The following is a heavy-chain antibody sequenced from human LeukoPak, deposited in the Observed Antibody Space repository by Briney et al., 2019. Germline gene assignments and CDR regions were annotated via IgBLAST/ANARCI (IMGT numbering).Heavy chain of an antibody. CDR2: IYYSGST. J-gene: IGHJ4*02. CDR1: GFTFSDYY. CDR3: ARSDSSGYYSTFDY. V-gene: IGHV4-31*02. Sequence: LRLSCAASGFTFSDYYWSWIRQHPGKGLEWIGYIYYSGSTYYNPSLKSRVTISVDTSKNQFSLKLSSVTAADTAVYYCARSDSSGYYSTFDYWGQGTLVTVSS. D-gene: IGHD3-22*01.